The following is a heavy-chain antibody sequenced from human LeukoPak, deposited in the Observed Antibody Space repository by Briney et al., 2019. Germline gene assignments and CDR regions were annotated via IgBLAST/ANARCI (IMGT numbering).Heavy chain of an antibody. J-gene: IGHJ4*02. V-gene: IGHV3-30-3*01. Sequence: GGSLRLSCAASGFTFSSYAMHWVRQAPGKGLEWVAVISYDGSNKYYADSVKGRFTTSRDNSKNTLYLQMNSLRAEDTAVYYCARAPVSRWLRHIFFDYWGQGTLVTVFS. CDR1: GFTFSSYA. CDR2: ISYDGSNK. CDR3: ARAPVSRWLRHIFFDY. D-gene: IGHD5-12*01.